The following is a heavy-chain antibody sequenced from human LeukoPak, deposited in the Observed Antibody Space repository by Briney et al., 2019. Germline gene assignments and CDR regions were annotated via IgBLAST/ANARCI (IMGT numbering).Heavy chain of an antibody. D-gene: IGHD4-11*01. CDR3: ARGGTVTTYYYHGMDV. CDR1: GYIFTGYY. CDR2: INPNSGGT. J-gene: IGHJ6*01. V-gene: IGHV1-2*02. Sequence: ASVKVSCKASGYIFTGYYMHWVRQAPGQGLEWMGWINPNSGGTNYAQKFQGRVTMTRDTSISTAYMELSRLRSDDTAVYYCARGGTVTTYYYHGMDVWGQGTTVTVSS.